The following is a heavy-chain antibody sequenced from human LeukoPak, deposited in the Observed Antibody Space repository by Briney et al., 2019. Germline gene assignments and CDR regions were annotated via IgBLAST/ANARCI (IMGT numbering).Heavy chain of an antibody. V-gene: IGHV6-1*01. Sequence: SQTLSLTCAISGDSVSSNSAAWNWIRQSPSRGLGWLGRTYYRSRWYNDYALSVKSRITINPDTSKNQFSLQLKSVTPEDTAVYYCARGDAPGGIYYYALDVWGQGTTVTVSS. J-gene: IGHJ6*02. CDR2: TYYRSRWYN. CDR3: ARGDAPGGIYYYALDV. CDR1: GDSVSSNSAA. D-gene: IGHD1-14*01.